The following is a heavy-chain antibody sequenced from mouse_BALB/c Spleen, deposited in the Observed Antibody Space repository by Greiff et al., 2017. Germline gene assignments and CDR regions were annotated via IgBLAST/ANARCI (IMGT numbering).Heavy chain of an antibody. V-gene: IGHV1S34*01. D-gene: IGHD2-1*01. CDR3: ARTVYYGNYGGYFDV. CDR1: GYSFTGYY. J-gene: IGHJ1*01. Sequence: LVKTGASVKISCKASGYSFTGYYMHWVKQSHGKSLEWIGYISCYNGATSYNQKFKGKATFTVDTSSSTAYMQFNSLTSEDSAVYYCARTVYYGNYGGYFDVWGAGTTVTVSS. CDR2: ISCYNGAT.